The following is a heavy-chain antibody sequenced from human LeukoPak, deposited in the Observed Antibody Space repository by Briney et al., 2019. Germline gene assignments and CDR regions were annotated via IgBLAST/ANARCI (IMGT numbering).Heavy chain of an antibody. D-gene: IGHD3-3*01. CDR1: GGSISSYY. J-gene: IGHJ5*02. CDR2: IYTSGST. V-gene: IGHV4-4*07. Sequence: PSETLSLTCTVSGGSISSYYWSWIRQPAGKGLEWIGRIYTSGSTNYNPSLKSRVTMSVDTSKNQFSLKLSSVTAADTAVYYCARDGRIRFPITNWFDPWGQGTLVTVSS. CDR3: ARDGRIRFPITNWFDP.